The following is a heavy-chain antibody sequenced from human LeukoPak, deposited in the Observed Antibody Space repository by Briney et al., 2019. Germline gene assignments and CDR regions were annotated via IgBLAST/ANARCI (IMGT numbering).Heavy chain of an antibody. CDR2: ISYDGSNK. V-gene: IGHV3-30*18. J-gene: IGHJ5*02. CDR1: GFTFSSYG. Sequence: GRSLRLSCAASGFTFSSYGMHWVRQAPGKGLEWVAVISYDGSNKYYADSVKGRFTISRVNSKNTLYLQMNSLRAEDTAVYYCAKDQWLDLWGQGTLVTVSS. CDR3: AKDQWLDL. D-gene: IGHD6-19*01.